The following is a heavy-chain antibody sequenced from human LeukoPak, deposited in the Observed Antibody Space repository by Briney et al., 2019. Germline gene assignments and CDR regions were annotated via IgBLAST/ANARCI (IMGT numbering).Heavy chain of an antibody. V-gene: IGHV3-23*01. CDR3: AKAYGSGIYYNYFDY. CDR2: ISGGGGST. D-gene: IGHD3-10*01. Sequence: PGGSLRLSCSASGFTFSSFAMTWVRQAPGKGLEWVSSISGGGGSTYYADSVKGRFTISRDSPKNTLYLQMNSLRAEDTAVYYCAKAYGSGIYYNYFDYWGQGTLVTVSS. J-gene: IGHJ4*02. CDR1: GFTFSSFA.